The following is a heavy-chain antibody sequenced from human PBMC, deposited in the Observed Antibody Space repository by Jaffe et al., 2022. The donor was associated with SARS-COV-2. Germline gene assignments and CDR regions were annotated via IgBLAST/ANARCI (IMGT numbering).Heavy chain of an antibody. J-gene: IGHJ5*02. CDR1: GGSISSGSYY. CDR3: ASSSGWWYWFDP. Sequence: QVQLQESGPGLVKPSQTLSLTCTVSGGSISSGSYYWSWIRQPAGKGLEWIGRIYTSGSTNYNPSLKSRVTISVDTSKNQFSLKLSSVTAADTAVYYCASSSGWWYWFDPWGQGTLVTVSS. CDR2: IYTSGST. V-gene: IGHV4-61*02. D-gene: IGHD6-19*01.